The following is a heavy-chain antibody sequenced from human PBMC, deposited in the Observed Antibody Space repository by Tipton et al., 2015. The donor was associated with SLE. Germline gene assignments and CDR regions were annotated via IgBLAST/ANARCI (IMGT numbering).Heavy chain of an antibody. Sequence: LRLSCAASGFTFSSYAMSWVRQAPGKGLEWIGYIYYSGSTNYNPSLKSRVTISVDTSKNQFSLKLSSVTAADTAVYYCARHMGSGWYFALDIWGQGTMVTVSS. V-gene: IGHV4-59*08. J-gene: IGHJ3*02. CDR3: ARHMGSGWYFALDI. CDR2: IYYSGST. D-gene: IGHD6-19*01. CDR1: GFTFSSYA.